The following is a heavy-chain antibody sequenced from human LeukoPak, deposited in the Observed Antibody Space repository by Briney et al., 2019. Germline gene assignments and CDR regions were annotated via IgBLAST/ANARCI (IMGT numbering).Heavy chain of an antibody. Sequence: ASVKVSCKASGYTFTSYGISWVRQAPGQGLEWMGWISAYNSNTNYAQKLQGRVTMTTDTSTSTAYMELRSLRSDDTAVYYCARATTVVDTAMVDYWGQGTLVTVSS. CDR3: ARATTVVDTAMVDY. D-gene: IGHD5-18*01. CDR1: GYTFTSYG. V-gene: IGHV1-18*01. CDR2: ISAYNSNT. J-gene: IGHJ4*02.